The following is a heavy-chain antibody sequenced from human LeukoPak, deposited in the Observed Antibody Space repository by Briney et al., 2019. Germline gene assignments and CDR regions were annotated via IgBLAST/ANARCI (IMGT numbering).Heavy chain of an antibody. Sequence: GRSLRLSCAASGFTFSSYAMHWVRQAPGKGLEWVAVISYDGSNKYYADSVKGRFTISRDNSKNTLYLQISSLKTEDTAIYYCAGGPDPENSRKTLRGEISVNYWGQGSLVTVSS. CDR2: ISYDGSNK. CDR3: AGGPDPENSRKTLRGEISVNY. D-gene: IGHD3-10*01. CDR1: GFTFSSYA. J-gene: IGHJ4*02. V-gene: IGHV3-30-3*01.